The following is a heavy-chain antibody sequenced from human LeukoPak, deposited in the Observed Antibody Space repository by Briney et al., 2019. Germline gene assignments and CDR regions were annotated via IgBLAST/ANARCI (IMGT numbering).Heavy chain of an antibody. CDR1: GFTFSDYY. Sequence: PGGSLRLSCAASGFTFSDYYMSWIRQAPGKGLEWVSYISSSGSTTYYADSVKGRFTISRDNSKNTLYLQMNSLRAEDTAVYYCARDSVGGGYYYDDSYWGQGTLVTVSS. V-gene: IGHV3-11*04. CDR2: ISSSGSTT. CDR3: ARDSVGGGYYYDDSY. D-gene: IGHD3-22*01. J-gene: IGHJ4*02.